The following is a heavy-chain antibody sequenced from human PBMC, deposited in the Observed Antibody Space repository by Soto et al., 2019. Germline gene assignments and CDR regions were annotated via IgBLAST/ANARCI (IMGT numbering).Heavy chain of an antibody. D-gene: IGHD3-10*01. V-gene: IGHV1-69*01. CDR3: ARVLYYGSGSYSPYGMDV. CDR2: VSPPFRTS. Sequence: QVQLVQSGAEVTKPGSSVKVSCLTPGVSFNNNGIGWVRQAPGPGLEWMGGVSPPFRTSNYARKFQGRISITADASTGTVNMELSSLTSEDTAQYYCARVLYYGSGSYSPYGMDVWGQGTTVTVSS. CDR1: GVSFNNNG. J-gene: IGHJ6*02.